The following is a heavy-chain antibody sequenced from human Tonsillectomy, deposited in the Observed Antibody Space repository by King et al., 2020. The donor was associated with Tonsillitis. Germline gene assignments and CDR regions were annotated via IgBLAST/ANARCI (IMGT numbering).Heavy chain of an antibody. CDR3: ARHPEVRALAADFDC. CDR1: GYSFTSYW. V-gene: IGHV5-51*01. D-gene: IGHD6-25*01. J-gene: IGHJ4*02. Sequence: VQLVESGAEVKKPGESLKISCKGSGYSFTSYWIGWVRQMPGKGLEWMGNIYTGDSDTRYSPSLQGQVTISADKSNSTAYLQWSSLKASDTAMYYCARHPEVRALAADFDCWGQGTLVTVSS. CDR2: IYTGDSDT.